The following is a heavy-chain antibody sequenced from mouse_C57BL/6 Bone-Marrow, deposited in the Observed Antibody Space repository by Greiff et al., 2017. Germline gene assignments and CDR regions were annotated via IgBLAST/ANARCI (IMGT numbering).Heavy chain of an antibody. D-gene: IGHD2-5*01. J-gene: IGHJ4*01. Sequence: EVKLVESGAELVKPGASVKLSCTASGFNIKDYYMHWVKQRTEQGLEWIGRIDPEDGETKYAPKFPGKATITADTSSNTAYLQLSSLTSEDTAVYYCARAYYSNYEAMDYWGQGTSVTVSS. CDR1: GFNIKDYY. CDR3: ARAYYSNYEAMDY. CDR2: IDPEDGET. V-gene: IGHV14-2*01.